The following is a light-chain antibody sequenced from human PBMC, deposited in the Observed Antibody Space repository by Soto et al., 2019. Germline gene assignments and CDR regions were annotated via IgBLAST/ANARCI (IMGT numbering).Light chain of an antibody. CDR3: QQYGSSPWT. CDR2: GAS. V-gene: IGKV3-20*01. Sequence: EIPFTPSPGTPSFSPGEEAHLSFPGRQNVDSNYLAWYQQKPGQTPRLTIYGASGRADGIPHRFSGSGFGTDFTLTISRLEPEDFAVYYCQQYGSSPWTFGQGTKV. CDR1: QNVDSNY. J-gene: IGKJ1*01.